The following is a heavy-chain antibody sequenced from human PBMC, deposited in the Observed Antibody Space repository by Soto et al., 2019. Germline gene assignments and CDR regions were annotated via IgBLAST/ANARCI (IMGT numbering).Heavy chain of an antibody. J-gene: IGHJ3*02. CDR1: GGTFSSYA. CDR3: ARAAPITMIVGGSFGAFDI. Sequence: GASVKVSCKASGGTFSSYAISWVRQAPGQGLEWMGGIIPIFGTANYAQKFQGRVTITADESTSTAYMELSSLRSEDTAVYYCARAAPITMIVGGSFGAFDIWGQGTMVTVSS. CDR2: IIPIFGTA. V-gene: IGHV1-69*13. D-gene: IGHD3-22*01.